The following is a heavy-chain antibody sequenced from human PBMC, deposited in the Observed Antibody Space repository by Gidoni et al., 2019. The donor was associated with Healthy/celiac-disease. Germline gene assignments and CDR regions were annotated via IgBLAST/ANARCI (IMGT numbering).Heavy chain of an antibody. CDR2: ISGSGGST. CDR3: AKGFAGGSFAGPYDSSGYRPFDY. V-gene: IGHV3-23*01. CDR1: GFTFSSYA. J-gene: IGHJ4*02. Sequence: EVQLLESGGGLVQPGGSLRLSCAASGFTFSSYALSWVRPAPGKGLEWFSAISGSGGSTYYADSVKGRFTISRDNSKNTLYLQMNSLRAEDTAVYYCAKGFAGGSFAGPYDSSGYRPFDYWGQGTLVTVSS. D-gene: IGHD3-22*01.